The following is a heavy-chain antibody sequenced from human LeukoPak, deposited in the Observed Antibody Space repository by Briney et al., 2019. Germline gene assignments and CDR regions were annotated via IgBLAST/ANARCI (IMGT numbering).Heavy chain of an antibody. J-gene: IGHJ3*02. Sequence: GASVSLSCKASGYTFTSYYIHWVRQAPGQGFEWMAIINPSDGSTTNSQKFQGRVTMTRDTSTSTVYMELSGLRSEDTALYYCARIRDGYNDAYDIWGQETMVTVSS. D-gene: IGHD5-24*01. CDR1: GYTFTSYY. CDR3: ARIRDGYNDAYDI. V-gene: IGHV1-46*01. CDR2: INPSDGST.